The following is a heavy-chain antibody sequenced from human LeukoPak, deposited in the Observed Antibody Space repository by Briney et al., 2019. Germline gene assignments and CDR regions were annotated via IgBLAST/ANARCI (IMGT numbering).Heavy chain of an antibody. J-gene: IGHJ4*02. CDR3: ARDSSSWNNFDH. V-gene: IGHV4-34*01. CDR1: GGSLSGYY. D-gene: IGHD6-13*01. Sequence: SETLSLTCAVSGGSLSGYYWSWIRQPPGKGLEWIGEITHSGSTNYNPSLKSRVTISVDTSKNQVSLRLSSVTAADTAVYYCARDSSSWNNFDHWGQGTLVTASS. CDR2: ITHSGST.